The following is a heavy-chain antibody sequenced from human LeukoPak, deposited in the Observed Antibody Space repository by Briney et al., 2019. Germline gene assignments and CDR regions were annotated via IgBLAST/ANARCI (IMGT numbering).Heavy chain of an antibody. CDR3: ARHRTYGDYDFDY. CDR1: GGTFSSYA. J-gene: IGHJ4*02. D-gene: IGHD4-17*01. Sequence: SVKVSCKASGGTFSSYAISWVRQAPGQGLEWMGGIIPIFGTANYAQKFQGRVTITADESTSTAYMELSSLRSEDTAVYYCARHRTYGDYDFDYWGQGTLVTVSS. V-gene: IGHV1-69*13. CDR2: IIPIFGTA.